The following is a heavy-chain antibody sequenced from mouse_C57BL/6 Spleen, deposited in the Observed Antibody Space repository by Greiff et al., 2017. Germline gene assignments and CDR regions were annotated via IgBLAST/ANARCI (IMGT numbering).Heavy chain of an antibody. CDR2: ISSGSSTI. J-gene: IGHJ4*01. CDR3: ARDYDYDGGYAMDY. Sequence: EVKVVESGGGLVKPGGSLKLSCAASGFTFSDYGMHWVRQAPEKGLEWVAYISSGSSTIYYADTVKGRFTISRDNAKNTLFLQMTSLRSEDTAMYYCARDYDYDGGYAMDYWGQGTSVTVSS. CDR1: GFTFSDYG. D-gene: IGHD2-4*01. V-gene: IGHV5-17*01.